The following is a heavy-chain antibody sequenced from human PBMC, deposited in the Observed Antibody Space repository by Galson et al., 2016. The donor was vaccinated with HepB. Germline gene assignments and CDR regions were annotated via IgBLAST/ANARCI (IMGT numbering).Heavy chain of an antibody. CDR1: GGTLSGYS. V-gene: IGHV1-69*13. CDR2: IIPIFGTA. CDR3: ARGTTLTAAGRAHYFYYDGMDV. Sequence: SVKVSCKASGGTLSGYSISWVRQAPGHGLEWMGGIIPIFGTANYAQKFQGRVTITADESMTTAYMDLSSLRSEDTAVYYCARGTTLTAAGRAHYFYYDGMDVWSQGTTVTVFS. D-gene: IGHD4-11*01. J-gene: IGHJ6*02.